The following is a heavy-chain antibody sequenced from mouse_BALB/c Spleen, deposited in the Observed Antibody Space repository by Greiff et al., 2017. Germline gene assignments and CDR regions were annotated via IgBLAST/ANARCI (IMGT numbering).Heavy chain of an antibody. CDR1: GFSFTGYG. D-gene: IGHD2-3*01. V-gene: IGHV2-6-7*01. CDR2: IWGDGST. J-gene: IGHJ4*01. Sequence: VHLVESGPGLVAPSQSLSITCTVSGFSFTGYGVNWVRQPPGKGLEWLGMIWGDGSTDYNSALKSRLSISTDNSKSQVFLKMNSLQTDDTARYYCARDDGYHYWGQGTSVTVSS. CDR3: ARDDGYHY.